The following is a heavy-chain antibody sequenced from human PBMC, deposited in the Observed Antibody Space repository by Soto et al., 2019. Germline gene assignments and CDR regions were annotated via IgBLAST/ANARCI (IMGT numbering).Heavy chain of an antibody. D-gene: IGHD4-17*01. V-gene: IGHV3-21*04. Sequence: GGSLRLSCAASGFTFSSYSMNWVRQAPGKGLEWVSSISSSSSYIYYADSVKGRFTISRDNAKNSLYLQMNSLRAEDTAVYYCARGVWTTVTTYDYWGQGTLVTVS. CDR2: ISSSSSYI. J-gene: IGHJ4*02. CDR3: ARGVWTTVTTYDY. CDR1: GFTFSSYS.